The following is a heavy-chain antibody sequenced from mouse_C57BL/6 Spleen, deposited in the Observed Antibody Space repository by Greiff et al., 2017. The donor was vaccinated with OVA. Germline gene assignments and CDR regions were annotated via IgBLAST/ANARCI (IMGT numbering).Heavy chain of an antibody. CDR2: INPSTGGT. CDR1: GYSFTGYY. Sequence: VQLQQPGPELVKPGASVKISCKASGYSFTGYYMNWVKQSPEKSLEWIGEINPSTGGTTYNQKFKAKATLTVDKSSSTAYMQLKSLTSEDSAVYYCARARTVAATGFDYWGQGTTLTVSS. V-gene: IGHV1-42*01. CDR3: ARARTVAATGFDY. J-gene: IGHJ2*01. D-gene: IGHD1-1*01.